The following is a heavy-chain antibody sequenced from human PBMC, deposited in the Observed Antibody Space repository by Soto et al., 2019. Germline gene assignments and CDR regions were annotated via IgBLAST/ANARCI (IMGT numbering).Heavy chain of an antibody. CDR2: ISAYNGNT. J-gene: IGHJ5*02. Sequence: QVQLVQSGAEVKKPGASVKVSCKASGYTFTSYGISWVRQAPGQGLEWMGWISAYNGNTNYAQKLQGRVTMTTDTSTSTAYRELRSLIADDTAVYYCARWRDSGYDYYSWFDPWGQGTLVTVSS. D-gene: IGHD5-12*01. CDR3: ARWRDSGYDYYSWFDP. V-gene: IGHV1-18*01. CDR1: GYTFTSYG.